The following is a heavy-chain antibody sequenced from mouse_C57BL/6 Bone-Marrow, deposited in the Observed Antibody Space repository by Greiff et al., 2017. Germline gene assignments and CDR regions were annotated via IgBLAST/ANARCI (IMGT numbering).Heavy chain of an antibody. J-gene: IGHJ4*01. Sequence: QVHVKQPGAELVKPGASVKLSCKASGYTFTNYWMHWVKQRPGQGLEWIGMMHPNGGSPDYNEKFKSEATLSVDTSSRTAYMELSSLTSEDSAVYYGARSYDCDDYTMDYWGQGTSVTVSS. CDR2: MHPNGGSP. D-gene: IGHD2-4*01. CDR3: ARSYDCDDYTMDY. V-gene: IGHV1-64*01. CDR1: GYTFTNYW.